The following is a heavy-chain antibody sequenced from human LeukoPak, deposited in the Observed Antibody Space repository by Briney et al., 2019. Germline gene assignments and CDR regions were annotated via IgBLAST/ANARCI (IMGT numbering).Heavy chain of an antibody. D-gene: IGHD2-15*01. CDR2: ISLDGSET. V-gene: IGHV3-7*01. CDR1: GFIFSSFF. J-gene: IGHJ4*02. Sequence: GGSLRLSCAASGFIFSSFFLNWVRLTPGGELEWVACISLDGSETFYMDSVRGRLTISRDNTEKSLYLQMNSLRAEDTAVYFCVRDLGHSRHYFEYWGQGALVTVSS. CDR3: VRDLGHSRHYFEY.